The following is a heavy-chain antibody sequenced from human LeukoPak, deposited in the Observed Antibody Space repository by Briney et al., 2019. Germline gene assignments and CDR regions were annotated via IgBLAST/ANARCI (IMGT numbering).Heavy chain of an antibody. Sequence: ASVKVSCKASGYTLTGYYMHWVRQATGQGLEWMGWMNPNSGNTGYAQKFQGRVTMTRNTSISTAYMELSSLRSEDTAVYYCARGWHDSSGSDAFDIWGQGTMVTVSS. V-gene: IGHV1-8*02. CDR3: ARGWHDSSGSDAFDI. D-gene: IGHD3-22*01. CDR2: MNPNSGNT. CDR1: GYTLTGYY. J-gene: IGHJ3*02.